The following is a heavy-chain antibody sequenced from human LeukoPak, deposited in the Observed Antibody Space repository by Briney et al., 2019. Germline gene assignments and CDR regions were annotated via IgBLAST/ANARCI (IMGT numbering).Heavy chain of an antibody. V-gene: IGHV4-39*01. CDR3: ARGVGA. CDR1: GGSISSSSYY. D-gene: IGHD3-3*01. Sequence: SETLSLTCTVSGGSISSSSYYWGWIRQPPGKGLEWIGSIYYSGSTYYDPPLKSRVTISVDTSKNQFSLNLSSVTAADTAVYYCARGVGAWGQGTLVTVSS. CDR2: IYYSGST. J-gene: IGHJ5*02.